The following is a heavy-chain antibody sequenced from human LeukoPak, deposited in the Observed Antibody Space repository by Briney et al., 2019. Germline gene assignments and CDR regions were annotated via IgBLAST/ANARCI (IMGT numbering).Heavy chain of an antibody. CDR2: IYHSGST. CDR1: GYSISSGYY. D-gene: IGHD5-12*01. V-gene: IGHV4-38-2*01. J-gene: IGHJ4*02. Sequence: PSETLSLTCAVSGYSISSGYYWGWIRQPPGKGLEWIGSIYHSGSTYYNPSLKSRVNISVDTSKNQFSLKLSSVTAADTAVYYCARVATGFGLYYFDYWGQGTLVTVSS. CDR3: ARVATGFGLYYFDY.